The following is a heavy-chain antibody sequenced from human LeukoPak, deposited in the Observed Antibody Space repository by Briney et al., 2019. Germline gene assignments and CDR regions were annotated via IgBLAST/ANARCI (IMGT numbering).Heavy chain of an antibody. CDR3: AKDRDALRFLELDY. Sequence: GGSLRLSCVASGFIFSDYSMDWVRQAPGKGLEWVSLISWDGGSTYYADSVKGRFTISRDNSKNSLYLQMNSLRAEDTALYYCAKDRDALRFLELDYWGQGTLVTVSS. V-gene: IGHV3-43D*03. D-gene: IGHD3-3*01. CDR1: GFIFSDYS. CDR2: ISWDGGST. J-gene: IGHJ4*02.